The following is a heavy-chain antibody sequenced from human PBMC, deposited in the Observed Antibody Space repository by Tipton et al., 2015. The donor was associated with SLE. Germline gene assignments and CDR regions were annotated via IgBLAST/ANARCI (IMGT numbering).Heavy chain of an antibody. Sequence: TLSLTCSVSGGSITSHYWNWLRQTPGKGLEWIGYIFYNGGTNYNPSLKTRLTMSVDTSRDQFSLTLNSVTAADTGIYYCARGREWNWSPYYMDVWGKGTTVTVSS. CDR2: IFYNGGT. D-gene: IGHD1-1*01. J-gene: IGHJ6*03. V-gene: IGHV4-59*11. CDR3: ARGREWNWSPYYMDV. CDR1: GGSITSHY.